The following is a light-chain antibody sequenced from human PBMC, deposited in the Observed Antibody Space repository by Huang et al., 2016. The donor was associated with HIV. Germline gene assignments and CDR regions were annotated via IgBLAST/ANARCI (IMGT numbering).Light chain of an antibody. CDR3: QQYNKWPPGRT. CDR1: QSVSSV. CDR2: GAS. J-gene: IGKJ4*01. V-gene: IGKV3-15*01. Sequence: EMVLTQSPATLSVSPGERATLSCRASQSVSSVLAWYQQKPGQAPRLLIYGASTRATSIPARFGGSGSGTEFTLTISSLQSEDFAVYYCQQYNKWPPGRTFGGGTKVEIK.